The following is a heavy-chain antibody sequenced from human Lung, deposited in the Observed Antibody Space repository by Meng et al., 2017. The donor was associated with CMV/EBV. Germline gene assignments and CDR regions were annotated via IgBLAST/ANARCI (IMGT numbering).Heavy chain of an antibody. CDR3: ARDIIYYEH. CDR2: IYYNGGT. CDR1: VGSINGYY. J-gene: IGHJ1*01. D-gene: IGHD3-10*01. V-gene: IGHV4-59*01. Sequence: QVQLQESGPGLVKPSATLSLTCTVSVGSINGYYWSWIRQPPGKGLEWIGYIYYNGGTEYNPSLKSRLTMAVDTSKNQFSLELRSVTASDTALYYCARDIIYYEHWGQGSLVTVSS.